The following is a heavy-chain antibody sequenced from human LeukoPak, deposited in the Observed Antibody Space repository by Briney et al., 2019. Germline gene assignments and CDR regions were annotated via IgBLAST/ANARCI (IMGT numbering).Heavy chain of an antibody. CDR3: VKAGGGYGDYETDY. Sequence: GGSLRLSCSASGFAFSSYAMHWVRRAPGKGLEYVSAISSNGGSTYYADSVKGRFTISRDNSKNTLYLQMSSLRAEDTAVYYCVKAGGGYGDYETDYWGQGTLVTVSS. CDR1: GFAFSSYA. V-gene: IGHV3-64D*09. CDR2: ISSNGGST. D-gene: IGHD4-17*01. J-gene: IGHJ4*02.